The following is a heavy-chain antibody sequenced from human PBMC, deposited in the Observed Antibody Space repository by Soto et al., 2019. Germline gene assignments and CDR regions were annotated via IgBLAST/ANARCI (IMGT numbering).Heavy chain of an antibody. CDR1: GFTFSSYA. J-gene: IGHJ4*02. D-gene: IGHD6-13*01. CDR2: ISYDGSNK. CDR3: ASSRGRIAAFDY. V-gene: IGHV3-30-3*01. Sequence: QVQLVESGGGVVQPGRSLRLSCAASGFTFSSYAMHWVRQAPGKGLEWVAVISYDGSNKYYADSVKGRFTISRDNSKNTLYLQMNSLRAEDTAVYYCASSRGRIAAFDYWGQGTLVTVSS.